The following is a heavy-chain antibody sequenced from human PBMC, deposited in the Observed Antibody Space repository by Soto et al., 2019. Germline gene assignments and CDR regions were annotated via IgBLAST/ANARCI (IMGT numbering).Heavy chain of an antibody. CDR3: ARDVIIAAAGPNWFDP. CDR2: ISSSSSYI. CDR1: GSTFSSYS. Sequence: GGSLRLSCAASGSTFSSYSMNWVRQAPGKGLEWVSSISSSSSYIYYADSVKGRFTISRDNAKNSLYLQMNSLRAEGTAVYYCARDVIIAAAGPNWFDPWGQGT. J-gene: IGHJ5*02. D-gene: IGHD6-13*01. V-gene: IGHV3-21*01.